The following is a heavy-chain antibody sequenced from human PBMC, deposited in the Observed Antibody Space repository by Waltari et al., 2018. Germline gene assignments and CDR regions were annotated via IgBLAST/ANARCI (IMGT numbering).Heavy chain of an antibody. Sequence: QVQLVQSGAEVKKPGASVKISCKASGYTFNTYYMHWVRQTPGQGLEWMGIMNPRDGSTDNAQKFQGRVTMTRDMSTATVYMELSSLGSEDTAVYYCAKDAFIVGATTMENWGQGTLVTVSS. V-gene: IGHV1-46*02. CDR2: MNPRDGST. J-gene: IGHJ4*02. CDR1: GYTFNTYY. D-gene: IGHD1-26*01. CDR3: AKDAFIVGATTMEN.